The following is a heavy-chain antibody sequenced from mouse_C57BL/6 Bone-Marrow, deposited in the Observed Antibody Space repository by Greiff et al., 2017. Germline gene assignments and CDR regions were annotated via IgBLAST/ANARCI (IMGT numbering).Heavy chain of an antibody. CDR2: IDPETGGT. CDR1: GYTFTDYE. V-gene: IGHV1-15*01. CDR3: AVLDY. Sequence: QVQLKESGAELVRPGASVTLSCKASGYTFTDYEMHWVKQTPVHGLEWIGAIDPETGGTAYNQKFKGKAILTADKSSSTAYMELRGLTSEDSAVYYCAVLDYWGQGTTLTVSS. J-gene: IGHJ2*01.